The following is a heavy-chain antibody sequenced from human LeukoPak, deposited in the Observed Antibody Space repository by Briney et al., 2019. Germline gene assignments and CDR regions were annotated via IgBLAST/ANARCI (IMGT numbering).Heavy chain of an antibody. J-gene: IGHJ5*02. CDR1: GFTFSTYP. Sequence: GGSLRLSCAASGFTFSTYPMHWVRQAPGKGLEWVAVMSFDGDSEYYSDSVRGRFTVSRDNAKSTLYLQMNSLRPEDTAVYFCARDIYGSGSRWFDPWGQGTLVTVSS. D-gene: IGHD3-10*01. V-gene: IGHV3-30-3*01. CDR3: ARDIYGSGSRWFDP. CDR2: MSFDGDSE.